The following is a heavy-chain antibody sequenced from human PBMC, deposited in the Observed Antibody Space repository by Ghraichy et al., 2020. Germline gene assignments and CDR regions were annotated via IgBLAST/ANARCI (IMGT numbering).Heavy chain of an antibody. CDR3: ARDREPTVVPAAMRKHNWFDP. CDR2: IYYSGST. V-gene: IGHV4-59*01. CDR1: GGSISSYY. D-gene: IGHD2-2*01. J-gene: IGHJ5*02. Sequence: SQTLSLTCTVSGGSISSYYWSWIRQPPGKGLEWIGYIYYSGSTNYNPSLKSRVTISVDTSKNQFSLKLSSVTAADTAVYYCARDREPTVVPAAMRKHNWFDPWGQGTLVTVSS.